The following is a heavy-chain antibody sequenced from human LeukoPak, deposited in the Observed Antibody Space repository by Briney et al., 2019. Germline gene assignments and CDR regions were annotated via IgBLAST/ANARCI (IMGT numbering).Heavy chain of an antibody. Sequence: GGSLRLSCAASGFSFSSNAMSWVRQAPGKGLEWVSAISGSGGNTYCADSVKGRFTISRDNSKNTVYLQMDSLRAEDTAVFYCARTPVAGSYYYYGMDVWGQGTTVTVSS. J-gene: IGHJ6*02. CDR1: GFSFSSNA. CDR2: ISGSGGNT. CDR3: ARTPVAGSYYYYGMDV. D-gene: IGHD6-19*01. V-gene: IGHV3-23*01.